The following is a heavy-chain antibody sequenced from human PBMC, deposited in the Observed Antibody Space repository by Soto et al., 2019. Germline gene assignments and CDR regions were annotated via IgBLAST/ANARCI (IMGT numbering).Heavy chain of an antibody. D-gene: IGHD3-3*01. CDR1: GFTFSSYA. J-gene: IGHJ4*02. CDR3: ARGRGIWSGYYAPIDY. V-gene: IGHV3-64*01. CDR2: ISSNGGST. Sequence: GGSLRLSCAASGFTFSSYAMHWVRQAPGKGLEYVSAISSNGGSTYYANSVKGRFTISRDNSKNTLYLQMGSLRAEDMAVYYCARGRGIWSGYYAPIDYWGQGTLVTVSS.